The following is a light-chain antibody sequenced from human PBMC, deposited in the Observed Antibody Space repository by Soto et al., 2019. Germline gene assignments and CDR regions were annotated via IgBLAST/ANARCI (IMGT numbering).Light chain of an antibody. CDR1: QSISSW. CDR2: DAS. J-gene: IGKJ5*01. Sequence: DIQMTQSPSTLSASVGDRVTITCRASQSISSWLAWYQQKPGKAPKLLIYDASSLESGVPSRFSGSGSGTAFTLTISSLQPEDVATYYCQHYDHLPITFGQGTRLEIK. V-gene: IGKV1-5*01. CDR3: QHYDHLPIT.